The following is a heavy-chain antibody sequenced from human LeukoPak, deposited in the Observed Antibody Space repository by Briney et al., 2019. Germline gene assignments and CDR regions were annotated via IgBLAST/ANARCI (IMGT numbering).Heavy chain of an antibody. J-gene: IGHJ3*02. Sequence: GGSLRLSCTASGFTFGDYAMSWVRQAPGKGLEWVGFIRSKAYGGTTEYAASVKGRFTTSRDDSKSIAYLQMNSLKTEDTAVYYCTRGFIGSGWYGDAFDIWGQGTMVTVSS. D-gene: IGHD6-19*01. CDR2: IRSKAYGGTT. V-gene: IGHV3-49*04. CDR1: GFTFGDYA. CDR3: TRGFIGSGWYGDAFDI.